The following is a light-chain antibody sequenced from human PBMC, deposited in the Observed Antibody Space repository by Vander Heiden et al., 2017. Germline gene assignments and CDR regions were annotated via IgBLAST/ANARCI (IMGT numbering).Light chain of an antibody. CDR2: DAS. CDR1: QSVGSY. Sequence: FPLQTATLSLSPGERATLSCMASQSVGSYVAWYQQKPGQAPRLLIYDASNRATGVPARFSGSEFGTDFTLTISSLEPEDFAIYYCQQRSSWPPVTFGGGTRVEIK. V-gene: IGKV3-11*01. CDR3: QQRSSWPPVT. J-gene: IGKJ4*01.